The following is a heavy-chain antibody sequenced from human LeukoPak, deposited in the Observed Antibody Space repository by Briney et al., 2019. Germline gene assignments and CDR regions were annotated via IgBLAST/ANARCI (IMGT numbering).Heavy chain of an antibody. CDR1: GYTFTGYY. CDR3: ARDRYSSGWYGAFDI. V-gene: IGHV1-2*02. D-gene: IGHD6-19*01. CDR2: INPNSGGT. J-gene: IGHJ3*02. Sequence: ASVKVSCKASGYTFTGYYMHWVRQAPGQGLEWMGWINPNSGGTNYAQKFQGGVTMTRDTSISTAYMELSRLRSDDTAVYYCARDRYSSGWYGAFDIWGQGTMVTVSS.